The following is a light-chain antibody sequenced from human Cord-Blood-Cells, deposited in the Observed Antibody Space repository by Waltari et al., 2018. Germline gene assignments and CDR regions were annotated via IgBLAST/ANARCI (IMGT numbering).Light chain of an antibody. V-gene: IGKV3-20*01. Sequence: EIVLTQSPGTRSLSPGERAPLSGRASQSVSSSYLAWYQQKPGQAPRLLIYGASSRATGIPDRFSGSGSGTDFTLTISRLEPEDFAVYYCQQYGSSPRRLTFGGGTKVEIK. CDR2: GAS. CDR1: QSVSSSY. J-gene: IGKJ4*01. CDR3: QQYGSSPRRLT.